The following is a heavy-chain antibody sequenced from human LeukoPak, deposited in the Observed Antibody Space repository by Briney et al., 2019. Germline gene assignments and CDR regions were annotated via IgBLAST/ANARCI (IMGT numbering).Heavy chain of an antibody. D-gene: IGHD6-13*01. V-gene: IGHV4-39*01. CDR3: ASFSSSWYQDYYYGMDV. CDR1: GGSISSSSYY. J-gene: IGHJ6*02. CDR2: TYYSGST. Sequence: SETLSLTCTISGGSISSSSYYWGWIRQPPGKGLEWIGSTYYSGSTYYNPSLKSRVTISVDTSKNQFSLKLSSVTAAATAVYYCASFSSSWYQDYYYGMDVWGQGTTVTVSS.